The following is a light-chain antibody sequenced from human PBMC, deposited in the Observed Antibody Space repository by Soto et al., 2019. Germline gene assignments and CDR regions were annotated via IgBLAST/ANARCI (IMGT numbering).Light chain of an antibody. V-gene: IGKV1-5*01. J-gene: IGKJ1*01. CDR2: DAS. Sequence: IQMTQSPPTLSASIGDRVTITCRASQSINNRLAWYQQMPGKAPNLLIYDASSLESGVPSRFRGSGSETEFTLTISGLQPDDFATYYCQQFIDGWTFGQGTKV. CDR3: QQFIDGWT. CDR1: QSINNR.